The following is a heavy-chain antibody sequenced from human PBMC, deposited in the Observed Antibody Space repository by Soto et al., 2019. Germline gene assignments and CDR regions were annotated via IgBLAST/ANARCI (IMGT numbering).Heavy chain of an antibody. CDR1: GFTFSTYW. CDR2: INGDGSDT. V-gene: IGHV3-74*01. J-gene: IGHJ4*02. CDR3: TRSITGFRYADS. D-gene: IGHD2-2*01. Sequence: GGSLRLSCAASGFTFSTYWMHWVRQAPGKGLVWVSRINGDGSDTVYTDFVKGRFTSSRDNAKNTLYLQMNSLRAEDTAVYYCTRSITGFRYADSWGRGTLVTVS.